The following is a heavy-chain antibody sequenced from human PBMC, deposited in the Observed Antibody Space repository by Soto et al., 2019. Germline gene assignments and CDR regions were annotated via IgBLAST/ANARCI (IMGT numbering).Heavy chain of an antibody. V-gene: IGHV4-59*01. CDR1: GGSIISYY. CDR3: ARESGSGSYYKGGSYFDY. Sequence: SETLSLTCTVSGGSIISYYCSCIRHPPCKGLEWIGYIYYSGSTNYNPSLKSRVTISVDTSKNQFSLKLSSVTAADTAVYYCARESGSGSYYKGGSYFDYWGQGTLVTVSS. D-gene: IGHD3-10*01. J-gene: IGHJ4*02. CDR2: IYYSGST.